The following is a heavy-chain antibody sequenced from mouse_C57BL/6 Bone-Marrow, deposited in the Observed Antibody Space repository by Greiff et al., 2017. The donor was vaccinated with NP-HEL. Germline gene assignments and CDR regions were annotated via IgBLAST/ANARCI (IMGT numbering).Heavy chain of an antibody. V-gene: IGHV5-6*01. Sequence: EVQLVESGGDLVKPGGSLKLSCAASGFTFSSYGMSWVRQTPDKRLEWVATISSGGSYTYYPDSVKGRFTISRDNAKNTLYLQMSSLKSEDTAMYYCASITTVVNYWGQGTTLTVSS. CDR1: GFTFSSYG. D-gene: IGHD1-1*01. J-gene: IGHJ2*01. CDR3: ASITTVVNY. CDR2: ISSGGSYT.